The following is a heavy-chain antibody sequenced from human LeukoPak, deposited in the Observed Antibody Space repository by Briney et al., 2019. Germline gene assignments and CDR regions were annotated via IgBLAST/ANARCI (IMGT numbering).Heavy chain of an antibody. CDR3: ARGGSYLSAFDI. CDR1: GDSISSRSNF. V-gene: IGHV3-53*03. CDR2: IYSGGST. Sequence: ETLSLTCSVSGDSISSRSNFWGWIRQPPGKGLEWVSIIYSGGSTFYADSVKGRFTISRDNSKNTLYLQMNSLRAEDAAVYYCARGGSYLSAFDIWGQGTMVTVSS. D-gene: IGHD1-26*01. J-gene: IGHJ3*02.